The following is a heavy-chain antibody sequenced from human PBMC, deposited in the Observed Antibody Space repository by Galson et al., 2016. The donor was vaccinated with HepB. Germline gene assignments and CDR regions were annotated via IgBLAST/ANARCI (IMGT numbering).Heavy chain of an antibody. D-gene: IGHD6-13*01. Sequence: SVKVSCKASGYTFTGYYIHWVRQAPGQGLEWVGWINPNSGDTDSAQKFQGWVTMTRDTSISTVYLEVRSDDTAVYYCARDGISSDPDYDYWGQGTLVTVSS. CDR2: INPNSGDT. CDR1: GYTFTGYY. V-gene: IGHV1-2*04. CDR3: ARDGISSDPDYDY. J-gene: IGHJ4*02.